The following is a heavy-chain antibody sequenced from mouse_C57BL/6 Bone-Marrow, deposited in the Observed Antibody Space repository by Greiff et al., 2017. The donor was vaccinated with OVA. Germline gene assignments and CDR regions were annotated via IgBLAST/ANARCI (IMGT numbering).Heavy chain of an antibody. CDR3: APYDSDNAMDY. J-gene: IGHJ4*01. CDR2: IYPGDGDT. D-gene: IGHD2-4*01. V-gene: IGHV1-82*01. Sequence: QVQLQQSGPELVKPGASVKISCKASGYAFSSSWMNWVKQRPGKGLEWIGRIYPGDGDTNSNGKFKGKATLTADKSSSTAYMQLSSLTSEDSAVYFCAPYDSDNAMDYWGQGTSVTVSS. CDR1: GYAFSSSW.